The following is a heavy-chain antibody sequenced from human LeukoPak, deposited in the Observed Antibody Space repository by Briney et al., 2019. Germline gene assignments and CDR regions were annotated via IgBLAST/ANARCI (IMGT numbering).Heavy chain of an antibody. J-gene: IGHJ4*02. CDR2: ISGGDGNT. CDR1: GFSFSNYV. V-gene: IGHV3-23*01. CDR3: AKVGPTYDFWSGPLG. D-gene: IGHD3-3*01. Sequence: GGSLRLSCAASGFSFSNYVVTWVRQAPGKGLEWISTISGGDGNTDYAGSVKGRFTISRDNSKNTLYLQMNSLRAEDTAVYYCAKVGPTYDFWSGPLGWGQGTLVTVSS.